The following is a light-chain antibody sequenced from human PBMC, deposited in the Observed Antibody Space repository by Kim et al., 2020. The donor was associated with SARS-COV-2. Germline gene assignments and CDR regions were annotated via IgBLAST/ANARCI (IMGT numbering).Light chain of an antibody. Sequence: SSTTSCTGTSSDVDDYYYDSWYHQHPGNAPTIMIYDVTKRPSGVSYRFSGSKSGNTASLTISGLQAEDEADYYCSSYTSSSSLMVFGGGTQLTVL. CDR1: SSDVDDYYY. CDR2: DVT. CDR3: SSYTSSSSLMV. V-gene: IGLV2-14*03. J-gene: IGLJ3*02.